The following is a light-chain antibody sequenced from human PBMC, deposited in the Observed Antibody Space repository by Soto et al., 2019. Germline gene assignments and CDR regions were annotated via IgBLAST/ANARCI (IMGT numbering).Light chain of an antibody. CDR2: AAS. V-gene: IGKV1-8*01. CDR1: QGISSY. J-gene: IGKJ1*01. CDR3: QQYYSYPQT. Sequence: AIRMTQSPSSFSASTGDRVTITCRASQGISSYLAWYQQKPGKAPKLLIYAASTLQSGVQSRFSGSGSGTDFTLTIRCLQSEDFATYYCQQYYSYPQTFGQGTKVEIK.